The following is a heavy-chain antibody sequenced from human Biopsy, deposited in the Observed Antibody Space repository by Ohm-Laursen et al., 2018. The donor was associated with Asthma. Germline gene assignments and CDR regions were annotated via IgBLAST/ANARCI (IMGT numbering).Heavy chain of an antibody. Sequence: SLRLSCTASGFVFSQCGMHWVRQGPGKGLEWVAVISYDGNHKFYEDSVKGRFTISRDNSKNTLYLQMNSLRTEDTAVYYCAKRRGYSGHDNDYWGQGTLVIVSS. J-gene: IGHJ4*02. D-gene: IGHD5-12*01. CDR1: GFVFSQCG. CDR3: AKRRGYSGHDNDY. V-gene: IGHV3-30*18. CDR2: ISYDGNHK.